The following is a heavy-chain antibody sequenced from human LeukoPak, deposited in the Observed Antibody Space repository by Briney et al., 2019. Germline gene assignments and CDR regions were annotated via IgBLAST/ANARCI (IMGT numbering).Heavy chain of an antibody. CDR2: IYYSGST. CDR1: GGSFSGYY. Sequence: SETLSLTCAVYGGSFSGYYWSWIRQHPGKGLEWIGYIYYSGSTYYNPSLKSRVTISVDTSKNQFSLKLSSVTAADTAVYYCARSYGDYLNYWGQGTLVTVSS. J-gene: IGHJ4*02. D-gene: IGHD4-17*01. CDR3: ARSYGDYLNY. V-gene: IGHV4-31*11.